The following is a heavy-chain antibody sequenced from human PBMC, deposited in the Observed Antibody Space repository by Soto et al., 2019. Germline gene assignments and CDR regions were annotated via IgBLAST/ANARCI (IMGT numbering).Heavy chain of an antibody. Sequence: TGGSLRLSCASSGFMFINYWMHWVRQGPGKGLEWVSRINNDGSDTAYADSVKGRFTISRDNAKNMLYLQMISLRAEDTAVYYCARDSWSQNDLSSWGQGTLVTVSS. CDR2: INNDGSDT. D-gene: IGHD3-3*01. CDR1: GFMFINYW. V-gene: IGHV3-74*01. J-gene: IGHJ5*02. CDR3: ARDSWSQNDLSS.